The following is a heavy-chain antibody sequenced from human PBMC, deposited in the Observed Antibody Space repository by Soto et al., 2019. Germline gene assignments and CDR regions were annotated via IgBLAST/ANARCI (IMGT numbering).Heavy chain of an antibody. V-gene: IGHV1-18*01. D-gene: IGHD3-3*01. CDR3: ARDSYHYDFWSGYYTAYYYGMDV. CDR2: ISAYNGNT. J-gene: IGHJ6*02. CDR1: GYTFTSYG. Sequence: QVQLVQSGAEVKKPGASVKVSCKASGYTFTSYGISWVRQAPGQGLEWMGWISAYNGNTNYAQKLQGRVTMTTDTSTRTAYMELRSLRSDDTAVYYCARDSYHYDFWSGYYTAYYYGMDVWGQGTTVTVSS.